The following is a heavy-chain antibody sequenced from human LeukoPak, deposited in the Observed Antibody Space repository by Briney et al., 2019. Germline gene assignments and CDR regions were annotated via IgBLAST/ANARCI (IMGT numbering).Heavy chain of an antibody. D-gene: IGHD6-13*01. Sequence: SETLSLTCTVSGGSISSSSDYWGWIRQPPGKGLEWIGNIHYSGSTYYNRSLKSRVTISVDTSKNHFSLKLSSVSAADTAVYYCARTNIAAAYFDYWGQGTLVTVSS. CDR3: ARTNIAAAYFDY. V-gene: IGHV4-39*02. J-gene: IGHJ4*02. CDR2: IHYSGST. CDR1: GGSISSSSDY.